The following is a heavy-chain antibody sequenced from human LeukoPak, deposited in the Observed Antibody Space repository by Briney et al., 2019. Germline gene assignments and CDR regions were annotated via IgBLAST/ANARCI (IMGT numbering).Heavy chain of an antibody. J-gene: IGHJ3*02. CDR3: ARHMSEATAFDI. CDR2: IYYSGST. Sequence: SETLSLTCTVSGGSISSYYWSWIRQPPGKGLEWIGYIYYSGSTNYNPSLKSRVTISVDTSKNQFSLKLSSVTAADTAVYYCARHMSEATAFDIWGQGTMDTVSS. CDR1: GGSISSYY. V-gene: IGHV4-59*08. D-gene: IGHD3-10*02.